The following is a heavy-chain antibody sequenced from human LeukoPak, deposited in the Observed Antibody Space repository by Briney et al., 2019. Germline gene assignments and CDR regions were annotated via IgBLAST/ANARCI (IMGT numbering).Heavy chain of an antibody. CDR3: ASFPCSSTSCYPEAIDP. CDR1: GYTFTGYY. V-gene: IGHV1-2*02. J-gene: IGHJ5*02. CDR2: INPNSGGT. Sequence: ASVKVSRKASGYTFTGYYMHWVRQAPGQGLEWMGWINPNSGGTNYAQKFQGRVTMTRDTSISTAYMELSRLRSDDTAVYYCASFPCSSTSCYPEAIDPWGQGTLVTVSS. D-gene: IGHD2-2*01.